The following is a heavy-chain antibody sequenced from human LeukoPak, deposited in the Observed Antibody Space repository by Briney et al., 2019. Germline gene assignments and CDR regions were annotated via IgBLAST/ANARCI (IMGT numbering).Heavy chain of an antibody. CDR2: ISSSSSYI. V-gene: IGHV3-21*04. CDR1: GFTFSSYS. D-gene: IGHD3-22*01. Sequence: PGGSLRLSCAASGFTFSSYSMNWVRQAPGKGLEWVSSISSSSSYIYYADSVKGRFTISRDNAKNSLYLQMNSLRAEDTAVYYCAKDLVRYDDVGTPDYWGQGTLVTVSS. CDR3: AKDLVRYDDVGTPDY. J-gene: IGHJ4*02.